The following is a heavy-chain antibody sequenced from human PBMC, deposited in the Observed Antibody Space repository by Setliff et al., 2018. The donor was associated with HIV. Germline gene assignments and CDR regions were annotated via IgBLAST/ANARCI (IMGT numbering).Heavy chain of an antibody. CDR2: IYYSGST. D-gene: IGHD1-26*01. J-gene: IGHJ4*02. CDR1: GGSISSGGYY. Sequence: SETLSLTCTVSGGSISSGGYYRSWIRQLPGKGLEWIGYIYYSGSTYYNPSLKSRVTISVDTSKNQFSLKLNSVTAADTAVYYCAKDRSGSYRTFDYWGPGILVTVSS. CDR3: AKDRSGSYRTFDY. V-gene: IGHV4-31*03.